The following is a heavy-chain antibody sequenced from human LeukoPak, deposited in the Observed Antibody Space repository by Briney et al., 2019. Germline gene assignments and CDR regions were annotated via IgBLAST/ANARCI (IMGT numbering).Heavy chain of an antibody. V-gene: IGHV4-30-2*01. CDR3: ARDGVIGGAFDI. J-gene: IGHJ3*02. CDR1: GGSISSGGYS. D-gene: IGHD3-22*01. CDR2: IYHSGST. Sequence: SETVSLTCAVSGGSISSGGYSWSWIRQPPGKGLEWIGYIYHSGSTYYNPSLKSRVTISVDRSKNQFSLKLSSVTAADTAVYYCARDGVIGGAFDIWGQGTMVTVSS.